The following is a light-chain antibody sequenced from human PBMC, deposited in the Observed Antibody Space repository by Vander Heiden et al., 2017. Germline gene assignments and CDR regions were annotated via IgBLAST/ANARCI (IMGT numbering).Light chain of an antibody. CDR3: LQYGSTPFT. CDR2: DAS. J-gene: IGKJ4*01. V-gene: IGKV3D-20*01. Sequence: VLTQSPATLSLSPGERATLSCGASQSVSRNYIAWYQQKSGLPPRLVIYDASTRASGIPDRLSGSGSGTEFTLTINRLEPEDLAVFYCLQYGSTPFTFGGGTTLEIK. CDR1: QSVSRNY.